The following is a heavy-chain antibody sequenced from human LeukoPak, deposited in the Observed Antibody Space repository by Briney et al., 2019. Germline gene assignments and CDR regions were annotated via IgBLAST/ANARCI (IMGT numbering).Heavy chain of an antibody. CDR3: ARGFVLGAAKNYFDY. CDR1: GFTFSSYA. CDR2: ISVSGGDT. V-gene: IGHV3-23*01. Sequence: GGSLRLSCAASGFTFSSYAMSWVRQAPGKGLEWVSTISVSGGDTYYADSVKGRFTISRDNSKNTLSLQMNSLRAEDTALYYCARGFVLGAAKNYFDYWGQGALVTVSS. J-gene: IGHJ4*02. D-gene: IGHD2-21*02.